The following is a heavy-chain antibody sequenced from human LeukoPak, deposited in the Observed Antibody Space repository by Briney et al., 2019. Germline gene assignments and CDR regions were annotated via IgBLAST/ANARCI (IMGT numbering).Heavy chain of an antibody. J-gene: IGHJ4*02. D-gene: IGHD4-17*01. CDR3: ARDTVTTDYFDY. V-gene: IGHV3-23*01. CDR1: GFTSSSYA. CDR2: ISGSGGST. Sequence: GGSLRLSCAASGFTSSSYAMSWVRQAPGKGLEWVSAISGSGGSTYYADSVKGRFTISRDNSKNTLYLQMNSLRAEDTAVYYCARDTVTTDYFDYWGQGTLVTVSS.